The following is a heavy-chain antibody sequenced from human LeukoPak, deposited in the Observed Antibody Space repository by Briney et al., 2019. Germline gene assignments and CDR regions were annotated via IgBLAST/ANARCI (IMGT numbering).Heavy chain of an antibody. V-gene: IGHV3-20*04. CDR1: GFTFDDYG. J-gene: IGHJ4*02. D-gene: IGHD3-16*01. CDR3: ARAMSTFGGVRNYFDS. CDR2: INWNGGST. Sequence: GGSLRLSCAASGFTFDDYGMSWVRQAPGKGLEWVPGINWNGGSTGYADSVKGRFRISRDNAKSSLDLEMNSLRAEDTAVYYCARAMSTFGGVRNYFDSWGQGTLVTVSS.